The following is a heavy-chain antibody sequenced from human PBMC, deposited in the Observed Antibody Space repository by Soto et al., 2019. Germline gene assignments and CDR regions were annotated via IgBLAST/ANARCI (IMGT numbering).Heavy chain of an antibody. V-gene: IGHV4-34*01. CDR3: ARAQSIRGVIIVPYYFDY. D-gene: IGHD3-10*01. J-gene: IGHJ4*02. CDR2: INHSGST. CDR1: GGSFSGYY. Sequence: QVQVQQWGAGLLKPSETLSLTCAVYGGSFSGYYWSWIRQPPGKGLEWIGEINHSGSTNYNPSLKSRVTISVDTSKNQFSLKLSSVTAADTAVYYCARAQSIRGVIIVPYYFDYWGQGTLVTVSS.